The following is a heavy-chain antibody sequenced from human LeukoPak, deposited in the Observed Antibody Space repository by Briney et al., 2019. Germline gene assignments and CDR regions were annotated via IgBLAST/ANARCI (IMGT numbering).Heavy chain of an antibody. CDR3: ARGRGRLGSYYYYYMDV. CDR1: GGSISSGDYY. J-gene: IGHJ6*03. CDR2: IYYSGST. Sequence: SETLSLTCTVSGGSISSGDYYWSWIRQPPGKGLEWIGYIYYSGSTYYNPSLKSRVTISVDTSKNQFSLKLSSVTAADTAVYYCARGRGRLGSYYYYYMDVWGKGTTVTVSS. D-gene: IGHD7-27*01. V-gene: IGHV4-30-4*08.